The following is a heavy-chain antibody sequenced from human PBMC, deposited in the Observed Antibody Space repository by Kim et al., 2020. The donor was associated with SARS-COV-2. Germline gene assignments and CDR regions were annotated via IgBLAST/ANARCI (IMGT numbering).Heavy chain of an antibody. CDR2: INQDGSEK. CDR3: ARDVGGRYFNAFDI. D-gene: IGHD1-26*01. Sequence: GGSLRLSCAASGFTFSSYWMNWVRQAPGKGLEWVANINQDGSEKYYVDSVKGRFTISRDNAKNSLYLQMNSLRAEDTAVYYCARDVGGRYFNAFDIWGQGTMVTVSS. CDR1: GFTFSSYW. J-gene: IGHJ3*02. V-gene: IGHV3-7*01.